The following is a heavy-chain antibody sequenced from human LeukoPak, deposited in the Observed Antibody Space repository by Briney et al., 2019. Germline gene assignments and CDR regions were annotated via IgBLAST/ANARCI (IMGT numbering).Heavy chain of an antibody. CDR1: GGSISGYY. D-gene: IGHD2-15*01. CDR2: VYYSGST. J-gene: IGHJ4*02. Sequence: SETLSLTCTVTGGSISGYYWSWIRQPPGTGTEWLGYVYYSGSTKYNPSLKTRVTISVDTSKNQFSLTLSVVTAADTAIYYCARIHRYCSGGNCYVNDYWGQGALVTVSS. CDR3: ARIHRYCSGGNCYVNDY. V-gene: IGHV4-59*01.